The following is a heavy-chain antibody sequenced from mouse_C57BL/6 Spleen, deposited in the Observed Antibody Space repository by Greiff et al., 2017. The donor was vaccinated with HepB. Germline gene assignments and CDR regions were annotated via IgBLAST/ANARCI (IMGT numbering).Heavy chain of an antibody. V-gene: IGHV1-82*01. D-gene: IGHD2-4*01. Sequence: VQLQQSGPELVKPGASVKISCKASGYAFSSSWMNWVKQRPGKGLEWIGRIYPGDGDTNYNGKFKGKATLTADKSSSTAYMQLSSLTSEDSAVYFCAGQPQYDYEGRWYFDVWGTGTTVTVSS. J-gene: IGHJ1*03. CDR3: AGQPQYDYEGRWYFDV. CDR1: GYAFSSSW. CDR2: IYPGDGDT.